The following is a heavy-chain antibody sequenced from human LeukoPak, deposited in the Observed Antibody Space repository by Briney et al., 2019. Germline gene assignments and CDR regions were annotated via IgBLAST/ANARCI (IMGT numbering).Heavy chain of an antibody. J-gene: IGHJ6*02. Sequence: GGSLRLSCTASGFTFGDYAMSWVRQAPGKGLEWVGFIRSKAYGGTTEYAASVKGRFTISRDDSKSIAYLQMNSLKTEDTAVCYCTRDPRIYSSSDYYYYYGMDVWGQGTTVTVSS. V-gene: IGHV3-49*04. D-gene: IGHD6-13*01. CDR1: GFTFGDYA. CDR2: IRSKAYGGTT. CDR3: TRDPRIYSSSDYYYYYGMDV.